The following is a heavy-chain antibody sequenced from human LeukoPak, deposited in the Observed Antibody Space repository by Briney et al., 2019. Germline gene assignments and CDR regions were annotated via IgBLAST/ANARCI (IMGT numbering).Heavy chain of an antibody. CDR1: GYTFTSYD. CDR2: MNPNSGNT. Sequence: ASVKVSYKASGYTFTSYDINWVRQATGQGLEWMGWMNPNSGNTGYAQKFQGRVTMTRNTSISTAYMELSSLRSEDTAVYYCARGYCSSTSCHIMDVWGQGTTVTVSS. J-gene: IGHJ6*02. CDR3: ARGYCSSTSCHIMDV. D-gene: IGHD2-2*01. V-gene: IGHV1-8*01.